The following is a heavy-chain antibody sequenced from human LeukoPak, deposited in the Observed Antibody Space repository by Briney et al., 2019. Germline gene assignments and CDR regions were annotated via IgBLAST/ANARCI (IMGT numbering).Heavy chain of an antibody. CDR2: ISGSGGST. CDR3: AKDDDYVWGRFEY. D-gene: IGHD3-16*01. Sequence: GGSLRLSCAASGFTFSNYAMSWVRQAPGKGLEWVSAISGSGGSTYYADSVKGRFTISRDNSKNTVYLQMNSLRAEDTAVYYCAKDDDYVWGRFEYWGQGTLVTVSS. V-gene: IGHV3-23*01. J-gene: IGHJ4*02. CDR1: GFTFSNYA.